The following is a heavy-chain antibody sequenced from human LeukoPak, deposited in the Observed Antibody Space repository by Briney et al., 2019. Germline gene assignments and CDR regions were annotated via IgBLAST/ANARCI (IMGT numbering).Heavy chain of an antibody. J-gene: IGHJ3*02. D-gene: IGHD1-1*01. CDR1: GYTFTGYY. CDR2: INPNSGGT. V-gene: IGHV1-2*02. CDR3: ARERELDQDDAFDI. Sequence: GASVKVSCKASGYTFTGYYMHWVRQAPGQGLEWMGWINPNSGGTNYAQKFQGRVTMTRDTSISTAYMELSRLRSDDTAVYYCARERELDQDDAFDIWGQGTMVTVSS.